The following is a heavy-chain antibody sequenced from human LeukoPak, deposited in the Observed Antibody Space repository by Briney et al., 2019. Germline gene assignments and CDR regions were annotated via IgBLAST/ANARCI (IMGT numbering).Heavy chain of an antibody. J-gene: IGHJ3*02. CDR3: ARHYRGALAGTMGAFDI. Sequence: SETLSLTCAVSGGSISSGGYSWSWIRQPPGKGLEWIGYIYHSGSTYYNPSLKSRVTISVDRSKNQFSLKLSSVTAADTAVYYCARHYRGALAGTMGAFDIWGQGTMVTVSS. D-gene: IGHD6-19*01. V-gene: IGHV4-30-2*01. CDR1: GGSISSGGYS. CDR2: IYHSGST.